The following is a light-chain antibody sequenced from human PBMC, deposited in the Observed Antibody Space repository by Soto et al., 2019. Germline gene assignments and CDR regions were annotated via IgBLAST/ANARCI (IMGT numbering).Light chain of an antibody. CDR1: QSVSSN. CDR3: QQYNNWPRT. J-gene: IGKJ1*01. V-gene: IGKV3-15*01. Sequence: EIVMTQSPATLSVSPGERATLSCRASQSVSSNLAWYQQKPGQAPRLLIYGASTRATGIPARFRGSGSGTEFTLTISSLQSEDFAVYYCQQYNNWPRTFAQGTKVDIK. CDR2: GAS.